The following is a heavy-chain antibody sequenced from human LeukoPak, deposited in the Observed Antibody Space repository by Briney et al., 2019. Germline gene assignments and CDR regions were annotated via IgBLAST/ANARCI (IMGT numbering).Heavy chain of an antibody. D-gene: IGHD6-13*01. CDR3: ARAGIAAAGIGVDY. V-gene: IGHV3-33*01. J-gene: IGHJ4*02. CDR2: IWYDGSNK. Sequence: GGSLRLSCAASGFIFSNYGMHWVRQAPGKGLEWVAVIWYDGSNKYYADSVKGRFTISRDNSKNTLYLQMNSLRAEDTAVYYCARAGIAAAGIGVDYWGQGTLVTVSS. CDR1: GFIFSNYG.